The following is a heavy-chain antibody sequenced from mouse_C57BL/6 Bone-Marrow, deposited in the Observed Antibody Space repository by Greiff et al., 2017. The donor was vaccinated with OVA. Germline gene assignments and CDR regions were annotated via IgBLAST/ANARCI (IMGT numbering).Heavy chain of an antibody. V-gene: IGHV1-19*01. CDR3: ARRTYWYFDV. J-gene: IGHJ1*03. CDR1: GYTFTDYY. Sequence: VQLQQSGPVLVKPGASVKMSCKASGYTFTDYYMNWVKQSNGKSLEWIGVINPYNGGTSYNQKFKGKATLTVDKSSSTAYMELNSLTSEDSAVYYCARRTYWYFDVWGTGTTVTVSS. CDR2: INPYNGGT.